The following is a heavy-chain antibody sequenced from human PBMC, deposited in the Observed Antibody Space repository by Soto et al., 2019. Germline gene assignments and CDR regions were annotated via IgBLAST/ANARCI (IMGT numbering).Heavy chain of an antibody. CDR1: GFTFSSSW. Sequence: EVQLVESGGGLVQPGGSLRLSCAASGFTFSSSWMHWVRQAPGKGLVWVSSIYSDGSRTNYADSVQGRFTIYRDNAKNTVYLEMTSLRAEDTALYYWASGPTGWYGYDYWGQGTLVTVSS. D-gene: IGHD6-19*01. J-gene: IGHJ4*02. CDR3: ASGPTGWYGYDY. V-gene: IGHV3-74*01. CDR2: IYSDGSRT.